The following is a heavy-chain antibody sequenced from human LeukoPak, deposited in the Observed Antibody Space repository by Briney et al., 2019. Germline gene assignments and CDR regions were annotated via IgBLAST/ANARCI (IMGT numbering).Heavy chain of an antibody. CDR1: GYTLTELS. V-gene: IGHV1-24*01. Sequence: VSVKVSCKVSGYTLTELSMHWVRQAPGKGLEWMGGFDPEDGETIYAQKFQGRVTMTEDTSTDTAYMELSSLRSEDTAVYYCATSEGALPGENDAFDIWGQGTMVTVSS. J-gene: IGHJ3*02. CDR3: ATSEGALPGENDAFDI. CDR2: FDPEDGET. D-gene: IGHD7-27*01.